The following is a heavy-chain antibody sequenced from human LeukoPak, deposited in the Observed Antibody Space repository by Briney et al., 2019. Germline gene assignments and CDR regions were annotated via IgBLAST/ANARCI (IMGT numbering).Heavy chain of an antibody. V-gene: IGHV4-39*07. CDR3: ANSIDFDYGDYYFDY. J-gene: IGHJ4*02. CDR2: VYYIGST. Sequence: SETLSLTCTVSGDSISRSSDYWGWIRQPPGKGPEWIGSVYYIGSTFYNPSLKSRLTISLDTSKNQFSLKLSSVTAADTAVYYCANSIDFDYGDYYFDYWGQGALVTISS. CDR1: GDSISRSSDY. D-gene: IGHD4-17*01.